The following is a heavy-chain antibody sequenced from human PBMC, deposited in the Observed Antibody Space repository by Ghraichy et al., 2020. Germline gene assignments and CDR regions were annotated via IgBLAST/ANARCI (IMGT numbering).Heavy chain of an antibody. Sequence: SETLFLTCSVSGGSISSYYWNWVRQPPGKGLEWIGYVHYSGSAKYNPSLTSRVTMSVDTSKSQFSLTLSSVTAADTAVYYCARWDSSGNYYGNWGQGALVTVSS. J-gene: IGHJ4*02. CDR2: VHYSGSA. V-gene: IGHV4-59*01. CDR1: GGSISSYY. D-gene: IGHD3-22*01. CDR3: ARWDSSGNYYGN.